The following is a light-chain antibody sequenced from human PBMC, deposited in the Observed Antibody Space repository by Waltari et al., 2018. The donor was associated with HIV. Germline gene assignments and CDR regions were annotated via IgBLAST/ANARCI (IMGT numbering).Light chain of an antibody. Sequence: DIQMTQSPSSLSASVGDRVTITCRASQDINNYLNWYQQKPGKAPNILIYGASNLETGVPSRFSGSGSGTEFIFTIDSLQPEDIATYYCQQYDVPFTFGPGTKVDIK. V-gene: IGKV1-33*01. CDR1: QDINNY. CDR2: GAS. J-gene: IGKJ3*01. CDR3: QQYDVPFT.